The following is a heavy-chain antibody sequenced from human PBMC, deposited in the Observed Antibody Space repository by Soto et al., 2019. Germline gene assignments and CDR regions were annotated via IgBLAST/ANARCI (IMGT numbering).Heavy chain of an antibody. V-gene: IGHV1-46*01. Sequence: QVQLVQSGAEVKKPGASVKVSCKASGYTFSSYYMHWVRQAPGQGLEWMGIINPSGGSTTYAQKFQGRVTMTRDTSTSKVYMELSSLRSEDTAVYYCARNERRGYSYGFGYWGQGTLVTVSS. CDR1: GYTFSSYY. D-gene: IGHD5-18*01. CDR2: INPSGGST. J-gene: IGHJ4*02. CDR3: ARNERRGYSYGFGY.